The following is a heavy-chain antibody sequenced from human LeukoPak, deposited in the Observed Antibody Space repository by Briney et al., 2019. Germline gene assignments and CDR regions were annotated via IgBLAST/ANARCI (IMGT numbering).Heavy chain of an antibody. J-gene: IGHJ5*02. CDR1: GYTLSQLV. CDR3: ATLGYCSAGSCYFRLNH. Sequence: ASVKVSCKVSGYTLSQLVIHWVRQAPGEGLEWMGGFDPENGEMIYAQKFQGRVTMSEDTSTDTAYIELSSLRSEDTAVYYCATLGYCSAGSCYFRLNHWGRGTLVTVSS. CDR2: FDPENGEM. V-gene: IGHV1-24*01. D-gene: IGHD2-15*01.